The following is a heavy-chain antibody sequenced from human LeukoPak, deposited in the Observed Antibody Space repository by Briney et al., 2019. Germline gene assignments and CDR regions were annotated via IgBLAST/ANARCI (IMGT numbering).Heavy chain of an antibody. V-gene: IGHV3-30*04. D-gene: IGHD5-12*01. J-gene: IGHJ4*02. CDR2: ISYDGSNK. CDR3: ARGISGYDWVMIDY. Sequence: GGSLRLSCAASGFTFSSYAMRWVRQAPGKGLEWVAVISYDGSNKYYADSVKGRFTISRDNSKNTLYLQMNSLRAEDTAVYYCARGISGYDWVMIDYWGQGTLVTVSS. CDR1: GFTFSSYA.